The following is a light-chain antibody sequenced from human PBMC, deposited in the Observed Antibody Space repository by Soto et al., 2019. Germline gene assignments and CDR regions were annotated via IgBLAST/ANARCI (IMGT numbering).Light chain of an antibody. J-gene: IGKJ5*01. CDR1: QTISGW. CDR2: DAS. CDR3: QQFDSFPIT. V-gene: IGKV1-5*01. Sequence: DIQMTQSPSTLSESPGARATIACRASQTISGWLAWYQQKPGKAPKLLIYDASTLKSGVPSRFSGSGSGTEFTLTISSLQPEDFPTYYCQQFDSFPITFGQGTRLEIK.